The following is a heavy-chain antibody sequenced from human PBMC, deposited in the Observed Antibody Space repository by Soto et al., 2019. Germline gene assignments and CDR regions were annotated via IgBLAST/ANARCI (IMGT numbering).Heavy chain of an antibody. V-gene: IGHV1-69*02. J-gene: IGHJ5*02. CDR2: IIPILGIA. Sequence: QVQLVQSGAEVKKPGSSVKVSCKASGGTFSSYTISWVRQAPGQGLEWMGRIIPILGIANYAQKFQGRVTITADKSTSTAYMELSSLRSEDTAVYYCARCRQQLEPSRDWFDPWGQGTLVTVSS. D-gene: IGHD6-13*01. CDR3: ARCRQQLEPSRDWFDP. CDR1: GGTFSSYT.